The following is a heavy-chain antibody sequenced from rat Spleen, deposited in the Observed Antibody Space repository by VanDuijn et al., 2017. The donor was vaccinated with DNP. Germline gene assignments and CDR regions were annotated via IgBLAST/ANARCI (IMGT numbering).Heavy chain of an antibody. CDR3: AKDRDGGYAMDA. CDR2: ITTDGGRT. CDR1: GFTFSNYW. D-gene: IGHD1-11*01. J-gene: IGHJ4*01. V-gene: IGHV5-58*01. Sequence: EVQLVETGGGLVQPGRSLKLSCVASGFTFSNYWMYWVRQAPGKGLEWVASITTDGGRTYYPDSVKGRFSISRDNAENTVYLQMNSLRSEDTATYYCAKDRDGGYAMDAWGQGTSVTVYS.